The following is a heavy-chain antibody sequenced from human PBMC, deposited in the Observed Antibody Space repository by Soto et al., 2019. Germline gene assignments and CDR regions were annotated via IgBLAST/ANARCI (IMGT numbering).Heavy chain of an antibody. CDR1: GGTFSSYV. CDR2: IIPICGTA. J-gene: IGHJ4*02. CDR3: ARCFSSGFSYDSIGYYVQWGY. V-gene: IGHV1-69*01. Sequence: QVQLVQSGPEVKKPGSSVKVSCKASGGTFSSYVFSWVRQAPGQGLEWMGGIIPICGTANYAQKFQGRGTMIADESTSTDYVGLSSLRSEDTAVYYCARCFSSGFSYDSIGYYVQWGYWGQGTLVTVS. D-gene: IGHD3-22*01.